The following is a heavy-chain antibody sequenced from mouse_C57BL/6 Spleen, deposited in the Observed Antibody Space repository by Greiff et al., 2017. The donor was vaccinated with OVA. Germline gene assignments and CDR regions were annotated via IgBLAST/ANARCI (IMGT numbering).Heavy chain of an antibody. CDR3: ARGLLGRGFAY. CDR2: ISYSGST. CDR1: GYSITSGYD. J-gene: IGHJ3*01. D-gene: IGHD4-1*01. Sequence: EVQLQESGPGMVKPSQSLSLTCTVTGYSITSGYDWHWIRHFPGNKLEWMGYISYSGSTNYNPSLKSRISITHDTSKNHFFLKLNSVTTEDTATYYCARGLLGRGFAYWGQGTLVTVSA. V-gene: IGHV3-1*01.